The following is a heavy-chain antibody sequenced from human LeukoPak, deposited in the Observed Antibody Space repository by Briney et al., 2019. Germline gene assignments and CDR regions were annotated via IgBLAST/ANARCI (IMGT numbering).Heavy chain of an antibody. Sequence: ASVKVSRKTSGFTFTTYAIQWVRQAPGQRLEWMGWNNAGNGNTKYSQNFQGRVTITRDTSASTAHMELSSLRSEDTAVYYCAREHDFLSGYGMDVWGQGTTVTVSS. CDR1: GFTFTTYA. J-gene: IGHJ6*02. CDR2: NNAGNGNT. D-gene: IGHD3-3*01. V-gene: IGHV1-3*01. CDR3: AREHDFLSGYGMDV.